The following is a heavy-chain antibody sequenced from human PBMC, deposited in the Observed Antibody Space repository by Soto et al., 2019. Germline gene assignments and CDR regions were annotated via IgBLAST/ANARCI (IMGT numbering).Heavy chain of an antibody. CDR1: GGSISSGGSS. CDR3: ARDNILGILYGGMDV. D-gene: IGHD3-3*01. Sequence: SETLSLTCTVSGGSISSGGSSWGWGRHPPGKGLRWIGYIYYSGSTYYNPSLKSRVTMSVDTSKNQFSRKLSSVTAADAAVYYCARDNILGILYGGMDVWGQGTTVTVSS. J-gene: IGHJ6*02. CDR2: IYYSGST. V-gene: IGHV4-30-4*01.